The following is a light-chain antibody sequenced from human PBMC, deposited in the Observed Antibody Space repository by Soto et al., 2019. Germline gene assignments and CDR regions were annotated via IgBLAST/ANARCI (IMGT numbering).Light chain of an antibody. V-gene: IGKV3-15*01. J-gene: IGKJ1*01. CDR1: QSVGNY. CDR2: VAS. Sequence: EVVMTQSPATLSVSPGERATLSCRASQSVGNYLAWYQQKPGQAPRLLIYVASTRATGIPAGFSGSGSGTEFTLTIYSLPSEDFAVYYCQQYKDWPPRWTFGQGPKVEI. CDR3: QQYKDWPPRWT.